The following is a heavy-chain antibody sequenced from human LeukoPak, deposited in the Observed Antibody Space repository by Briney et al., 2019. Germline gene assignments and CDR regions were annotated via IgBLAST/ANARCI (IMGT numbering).Heavy chain of an antibody. Sequence: SETLSLTCTVSGYSISSGYYWAWIRQPPGKGLEWIGSIYRSGSTYYNPSLKSRVTISVDTSKNQFSLKLSSVTAADTAVYYCAITPIYYGSGSYWGDYYYYMDVWGKGTTVTVSS. D-gene: IGHD3-10*01. CDR1: GYSISSGYY. V-gene: IGHV4-38-2*02. J-gene: IGHJ6*03. CDR2: IYRSGST. CDR3: AITPIYYGSGSYWGDYYYYMDV.